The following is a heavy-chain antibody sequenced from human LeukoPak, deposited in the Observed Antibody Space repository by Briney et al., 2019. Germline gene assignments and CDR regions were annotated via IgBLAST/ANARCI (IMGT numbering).Heavy chain of an antibody. D-gene: IGHD3-16*01. V-gene: IGHV3-23*01. J-gene: IGHJ3*02. CDR2: ISGSGGST. CDR1: GFTFSSYA. CDR3: ARDTPFVGDAFDI. Sequence: GGSLRLSCAASGFTFSSYAMSWVRQAPGKGLEWVSAISGSGGSTYYADSVKGRFTISRDNSKNTLYLQMNSLRAEDTAMYYCARDTPFVGDAFDIWGLGTMVTVSS.